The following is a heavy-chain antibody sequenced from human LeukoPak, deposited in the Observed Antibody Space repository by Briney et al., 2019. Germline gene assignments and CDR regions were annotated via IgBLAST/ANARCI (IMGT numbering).Heavy chain of an antibody. D-gene: IGHD3-16*01. CDR2: I. Sequence: GGSLRLSCAASGFTFSSYDMHWVRQATGKGLEWVSAIKGRFTISRENAKNSLYLQVNSLRAGDTAVYYCARSRGTKRAFDIWGQGTMVTVSS. J-gene: IGHJ3*02. CDR1: GFTFSSYD. V-gene: IGHV3-13*01. CDR3: ARSRGTKRAFDI.